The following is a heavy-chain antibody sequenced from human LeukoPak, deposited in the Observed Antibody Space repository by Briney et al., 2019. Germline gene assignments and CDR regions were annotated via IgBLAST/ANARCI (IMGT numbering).Heavy chain of an antibody. J-gene: IGHJ6*02. CDR3: ARDVPRNDYYYYGMDV. V-gene: IGHV1-2*02. D-gene: IGHD2-2*01. CDR2: INPNSGGT. CDR1: GYTFTGYY. Sequence: ASVKVSCKASGYTFTGYYMHWVRQAPGQGLEWMGWINPNSGGTNYAQKFQGRVTMTRDTSISTVYMELSRLRSDDTAVYYCARDVPRNDYYYYGMDVWGQGTTVTVSS.